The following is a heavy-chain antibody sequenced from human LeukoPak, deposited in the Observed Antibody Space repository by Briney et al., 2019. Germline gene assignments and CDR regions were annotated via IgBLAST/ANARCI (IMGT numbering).Heavy chain of an antibody. D-gene: IGHD4-23*01. CDR1: GYTFTSYD. Sequence: ASVKVSCKSSGYTFTSYDINWVRQATGQGLEWMGWMNPNSGNTGYAQKFQGRVTMTRNTSISTAYMELSSLRSEDTAVYYCAKTVFTGVYYYYGMDVWGQGTTVTVSS. CDR3: AKTVFTGVYYYYGMDV. CDR2: MNPNSGNT. V-gene: IGHV1-8*01. J-gene: IGHJ6*02.